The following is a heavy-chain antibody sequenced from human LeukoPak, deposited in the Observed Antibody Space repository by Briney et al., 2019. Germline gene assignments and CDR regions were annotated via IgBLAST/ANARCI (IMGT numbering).Heavy chain of an antibody. J-gene: IGHJ4*02. V-gene: IGHV1-2*06. Sequence: ASVKISCKASGYTFTGYYMHWVRQAPGQGLEWMGRINPNSGGTNYAQKFRDRVTITRDTSIGTAYMELSSLRSDDTAVYYCARGYSYGFDYWGQGTLVTVSS. D-gene: IGHD5-18*01. CDR1: GYTFTGYY. CDR2: INPNSGGT. CDR3: ARGYSYGFDY.